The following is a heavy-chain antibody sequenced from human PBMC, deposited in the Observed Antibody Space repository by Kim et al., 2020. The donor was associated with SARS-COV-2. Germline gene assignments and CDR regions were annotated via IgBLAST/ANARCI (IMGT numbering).Heavy chain of an antibody. V-gene: IGHV5-10-1*01. CDR3: ARHVNSILVFDP. CDR1: GYSFTSYW. D-gene: IGHD2-21*01. J-gene: IGHJ5*02. Sequence: GESLKISCKGSGYSFTSYWISWVRQMPGKGLEWMGRIDPSDSYTNYSPSFQGHVTISADKSISTAYLQWSSLKASDTAMYYCARHVNSILVFDPWGQGTLVTVSS. CDR2: IDPSDSYT.